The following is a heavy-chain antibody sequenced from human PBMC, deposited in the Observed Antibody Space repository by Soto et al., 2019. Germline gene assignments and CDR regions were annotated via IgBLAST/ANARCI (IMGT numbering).Heavy chain of an antibody. CDR3: AKDPNHGVHAEYFQH. CDR1: GFTFSSYA. J-gene: IGHJ1*01. Sequence: EVQLLESGGGLVQPGGSLRLSCAASGFTFSSYAMSWVRQAPGKGLEWVSAISGSGGSTYYADSVKGRFTISRDNSKKTLELPMNSLRAEETAVYYCAKDPNHGVHAEYFQHWGQGTLVTVSS. CDR2: ISGSGGST. D-gene: IGHD4-17*01. V-gene: IGHV3-23*01.